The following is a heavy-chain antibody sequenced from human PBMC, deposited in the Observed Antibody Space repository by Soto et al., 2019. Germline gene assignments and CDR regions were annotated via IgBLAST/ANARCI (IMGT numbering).Heavy chain of an antibody. CDR3: ATPGGFGMDV. D-gene: IGHD5-12*01. CDR2: IFPGDAET. Sequence: GESLKISCQGSGYNFATHWIGWVRHKAGKGLEWMGIIFPGDAETRYSPSFQGHITISADKSISTAYMRWSSLKASDTGMYYCATPGGFGMDVWGQGTTVTVSS. V-gene: IGHV5-51*01. CDR1: GYNFATHW. J-gene: IGHJ6*02.